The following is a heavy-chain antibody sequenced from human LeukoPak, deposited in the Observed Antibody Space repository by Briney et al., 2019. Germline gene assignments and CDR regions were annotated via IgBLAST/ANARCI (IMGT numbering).Heavy chain of an antibody. D-gene: IGHD2-2*02. J-gene: IGHJ5*02. CDR1: GGSISSSSYY. CDR3: ARRIVVVPAAIHSVAWFDP. Sequence: PSETLSLTCTVSGGSISSSSYYWGWIRQPPGKGLEWIGSIYYSGSTYYNPFLKSRVTISVDTSKNQFSLKLSSVTAADTAVYYCARRIVVVPAAIHSVAWFDPWGQGTLVTVSS. CDR2: IYYSGST. V-gene: IGHV4-39*07.